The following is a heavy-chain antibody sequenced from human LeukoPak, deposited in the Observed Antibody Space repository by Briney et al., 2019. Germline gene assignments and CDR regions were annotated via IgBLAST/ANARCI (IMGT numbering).Heavy chain of an antibody. CDR1: GFTFSSYW. J-gene: IGHJ5*02. CDR3: ARDRNTMVQGWFDP. Sequence: PGGSLRLPCAASGFTFSSYWMHWVRQAPGKGLVWVSRINSDGSSTSYADSVKGRFTISRDNAKNTLYLQMNSLRAEDTAVYYCARDRNTMVQGWFDPWGQGTLVTVPS. D-gene: IGHD3-10*01. CDR2: INSDGSST. V-gene: IGHV3-74*01.